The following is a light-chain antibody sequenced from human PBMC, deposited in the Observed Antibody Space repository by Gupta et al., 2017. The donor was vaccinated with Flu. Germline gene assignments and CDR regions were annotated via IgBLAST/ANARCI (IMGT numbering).Light chain of an antibody. J-gene: IGKJ3*01. CDR1: QSLLHSDGNTY. V-gene: IGKV2-24*01. CDR3: RQDKHLFI. CDR2: KIS. Sequence: DIVLTQTPLSSPVTLGQPASISCRSSQSLLHSDGNTYLSWLQQRPGQPPRLIIYKISNRCSGVTDRFSGSGEGKDFTLKSSRGEDEDVGVYYGRQDKHLFIFGHGTNVDVK.